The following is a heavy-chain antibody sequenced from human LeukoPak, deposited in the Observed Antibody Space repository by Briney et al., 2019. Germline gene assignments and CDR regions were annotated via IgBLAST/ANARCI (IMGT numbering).Heavy chain of an antibody. D-gene: IGHD1-20*01. CDR3: ARDAVTGTTSHYYYGMDV. CDR1: GFNFRNAW. J-gene: IGHJ6*02. Sequence: QTGGSLRLSCTASGFNFRNAWMCWVRQAPGKGLEWVSVIYSGGSTYYADSVKGRFTISRHNSKNTLYLQMNSLRAEDTAVYYCARDAVTGTTSHYYYGMDVWGQGTTVTVSS. V-gene: IGHV3-53*04. CDR2: IYSGGST.